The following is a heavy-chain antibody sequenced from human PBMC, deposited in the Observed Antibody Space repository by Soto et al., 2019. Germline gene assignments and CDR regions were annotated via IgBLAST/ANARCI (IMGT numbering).Heavy chain of an antibody. CDR3: ARKYQLPYYGMDV. D-gene: IGHD2-2*01. CDR2: ISSSGSTI. CDR1: GFTFSDYY. J-gene: IGHJ6*02. V-gene: IGHV3-11*01. Sequence: PGXCLRLSCAASGFTFSDYYMSWIRQAPGKGLEWVSYISSSGSTIYYADSVKGRFTISRDNAKNSLYLQMNSLRAEDTAVYYCARKYQLPYYGMDVWGQGTTVTVSS.